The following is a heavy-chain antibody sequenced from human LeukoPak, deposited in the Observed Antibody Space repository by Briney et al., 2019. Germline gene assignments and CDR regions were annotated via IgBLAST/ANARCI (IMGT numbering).Heavy chain of an antibody. Sequence: GGSLRLSCAASGFTLSSYWMHWVRHVPGKGLVWVSRINSDGSRTEYADSVKGRFTISRDNAKNTLYMQMNSLRAEDTAVYYCASGAYYHDFWGQGTLVTVSS. CDR1: GFTLSSYW. CDR2: INSDGSRT. D-gene: IGHD3-22*01. J-gene: IGHJ4*02. CDR3: ASGAYYHDF. V-gene: IGHV3-74*03.